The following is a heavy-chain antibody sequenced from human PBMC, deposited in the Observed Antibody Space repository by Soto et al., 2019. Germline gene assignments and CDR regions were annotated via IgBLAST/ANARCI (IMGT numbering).Heavy chain of an antibody. CDR1: GFTFSSYA. J-gene: IGHJ4*02. CDR2: ISGSGGTT. CDR3: AKFFVETGGSSGWPWSFHY. D-gene: IGHD6-25*01. V-gene: IGHV3-23*01. Sequence: EVQLLESGGGLVQPGRSLRLSCAASGFTFSSYAMSWVRQAPGKGLEWVSAISGSGGTTYYADSVKGRFTISRDNSKNTLFLQMNSLRAEDTAVYYWAKFFVETGGSSGWPWSFHYWGQGTLVTVSS.